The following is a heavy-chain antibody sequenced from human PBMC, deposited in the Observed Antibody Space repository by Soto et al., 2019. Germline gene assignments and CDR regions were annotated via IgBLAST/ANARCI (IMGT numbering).Heavy chain of an antibody. J-gene: IGHJ4*02. CDR1: GYTFTIYP. D-gene: IGHD3-22*01. Sequence: ASVKVSCKASGYTFTIYPMHWVRQAPGQGLEWMGWINAGSGDTKYSQKFQGRVTITRDTSASTAYMELSSLRSEDTAVYYCARDWTHYDSSGPGDYWGQGTLVTVSS. V-gene: IGHV1-3*01. CDR2: INAGSGDT. CDR3: ARDWTHYDSSGPGDY.